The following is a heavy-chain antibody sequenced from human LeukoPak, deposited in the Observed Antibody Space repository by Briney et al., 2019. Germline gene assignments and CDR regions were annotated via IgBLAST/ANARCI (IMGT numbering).Heavy chain of an antibody. CDR3: ARDNIDREYSSGWPS. D-gene: IGHD6-19*01. V-gene: IGHV4-61*02. Sequence: SQTLSLSCTVSGGSISSGSYYWSWIRQPAGKGLEWIGRIYTSGSTNYNPSLKSRVTISVDTSKNQFSLKLSSVTAADTAVYYRARDNIDREYSSGWPSWGQGTLVTVSS. CDR1: GGSISSGSYY. CDR2: IYTSGST. J-gene: IGHJ4*02.